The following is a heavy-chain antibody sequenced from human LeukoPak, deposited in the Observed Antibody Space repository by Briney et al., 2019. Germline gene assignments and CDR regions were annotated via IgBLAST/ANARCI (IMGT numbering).Heavy chain of an antibody. D-gene: IGHD5-24*01. CDR2: MNQDGTEK. V-gene: IGHV3-7*01. CDR1: GIRFSSYW. J-gene: IGHJ4*02. Sequence: GVSLRLSCAPSGIRFSSYWMSWVRQAPGKGLERVATMNQDGTEKYYVDSVRGRFTISRDNARNSLYLQMNSLRAEDTALYYCARDKGYTTYDYWGQGTLVTVSS. CDR3: ARDKGYTTYDY.